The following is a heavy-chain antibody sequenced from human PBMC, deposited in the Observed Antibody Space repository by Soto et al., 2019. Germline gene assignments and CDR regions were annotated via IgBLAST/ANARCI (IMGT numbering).Heavy chain of an antibody. CDR1: GYTFTSYY. J-gene: IGHJ5*02. D-gene: IGHD3-9*01. CDR2: INPSGGST. CDR3: ARDPRPLYDILTGSPNWFDP. V-gene: IGHV1-46*03. Sequence: QVQLVQSGAEVKKPGASVKVSCKASGYTFTSYYMHWVRQAPGQGLEWMGIINPSGGSTSYAQKFQGSVTMTRDTASGTVYMELSSLRSEDTAVYYCARDPRPLYDILTGSPNWFDPWGQGTLVTVSS.